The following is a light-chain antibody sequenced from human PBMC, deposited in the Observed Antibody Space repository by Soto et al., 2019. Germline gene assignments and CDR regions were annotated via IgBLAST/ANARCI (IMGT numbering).Light chain of an antibody. CDR2: DAS. CDR3: QHYHGWPIT. CDR1: DSTSNDY. Sequence: VVKQSPGTVSLSPGARGTLSCRASDSTSNDYLAWYQQKTGQAPRLFIYDASNRATGIPDRFSAIVSGTDFTLNICRLEPEDGAVYYGQHYHGWPITFAQGTRLEN. J-gene: IGKJ5*01. V-gene: IGKV3-20*01.